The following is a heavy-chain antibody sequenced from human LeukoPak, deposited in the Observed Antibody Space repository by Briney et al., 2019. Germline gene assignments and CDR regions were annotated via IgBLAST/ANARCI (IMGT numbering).Heavy chain of an antibody. CDR3: AREYLVGAMPDY. CDR1: GYTFTGYY. V-gene: IGHV1-2*02. CDR2: INPNSGGT. D-gene: IGHD1-26*01. Sequence: GASVKVSCKASGYTFTGYYMLWVRQAPGQGLEWMGWINPNSGGTNYAQKFQGRVTMTRDTSISTAYMELSRLRSDDTAVYYCAREYLVGAMPDYWGQGTLVTVSS. J-gene: IGHJ4*02.